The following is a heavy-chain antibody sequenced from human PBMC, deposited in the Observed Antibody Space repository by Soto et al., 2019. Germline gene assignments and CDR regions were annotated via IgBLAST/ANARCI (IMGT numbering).Heavy chain of an antibody. J-gene: IGHJ3*02. Sequence: ASVKVSCKASGYTFTSYGISWVRQAPGQGLEWMGWISAYNGNTNYAQKLQGRVTMTTDTSTSTAYMELRSLRSDDTAVYYCARDFGYCSSTSCCVDAFDIWGQETMVTVSS. D-gene: IGHD2-2*03. CDR2: ISAYNGNT. CDR3: ARDFGYCSSTSCCVDAFDI. CDR1: GYTFTSYG. V-gene: IGHV1-18*01.